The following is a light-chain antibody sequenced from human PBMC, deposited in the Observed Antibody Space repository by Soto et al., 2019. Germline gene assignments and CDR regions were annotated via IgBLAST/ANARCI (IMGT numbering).Light chain of an antibody. CDR3: QQYSMSPYT. CDR1: QTVSNYY. V-gene: IGKV3-20*01. J-gene: IGKJ1*01. CDR2: GAS. Sequence: DIVLTQSPGTLSVSLGERATLSCRASQTVSNYYLAWYQQRPGQATRLLIYGASIRATGIPERFVGSGSGTDFSLTINRLEPEDLAMYHCQQYSMSPYTFGQGTKVQIK.